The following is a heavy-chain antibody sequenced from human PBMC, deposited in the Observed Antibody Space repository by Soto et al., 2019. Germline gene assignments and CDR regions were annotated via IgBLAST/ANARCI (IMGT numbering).Heavy chain of an antibody. Sequence: SETLSLTCTVSGGSISSYYWSWIRQPPGKGLEWIGYIYYSGSANYNPSLKSRVTISVDTSKNRFSLKLSSVTAADTAMYYCARSSGTYSPAFDYWGQGTPVTVSS. CDR2: IYYSGSA. V-gene: IGHV4-59*01. J-gene: IGHJ4*02. CDR3: ARSSGTYSPAFDY. CDR1: GGSISSYY. D-gene: IGHD3-10*01.